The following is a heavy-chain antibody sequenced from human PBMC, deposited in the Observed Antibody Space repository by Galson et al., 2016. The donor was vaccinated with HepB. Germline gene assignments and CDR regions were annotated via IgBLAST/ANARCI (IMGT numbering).Heavy chain of an antibody. V-gene: IGHV3-23*01. CDR1: GFSFASYV. D-gene: IGHD3-3*01. CDR3: SRDARYYGVWSGYSSHLNIYYFDY. Sequence: SLRLSCAASGFSFASYVMSWVRQAPGKGLEWVSAICGSRGTAYYADSVKGRFTISRDNSNNTLYLQINSLRAEDTAVYYCSRDARYYGVWSGYSSHLNIYYFDYWGQGTLVTVSS. J-gene: IGHJ4*02. CDR2: ICGSRGTA.